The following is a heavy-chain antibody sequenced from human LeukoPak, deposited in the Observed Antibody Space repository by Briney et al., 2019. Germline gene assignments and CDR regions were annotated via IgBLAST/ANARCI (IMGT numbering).Heavy chain of an antibody. CDR3: VRGWCGTDYGWTNWFDP. V-gene: IGHV1-46*01. Sequence: ASVKVSCKASGYTFTSYYMNWVRQAPGQGLEWMGKINPSDGSTDFAQNFQGRVTMTRDTSTSTVYMELSSLRSEDTAVYYCVRGWCGTDYGWTNWFDPWGQGTLVTVSS. J-gene: IGHJ5*02. CDR1: GYTFTSYY. CDR2: INPSDGST. D-gene: IGHD4-17*01.